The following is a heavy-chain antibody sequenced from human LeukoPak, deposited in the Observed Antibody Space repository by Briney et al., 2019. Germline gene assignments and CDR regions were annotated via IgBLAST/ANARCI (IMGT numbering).Heavy chain of an antibody. Sequence: ASVKVSCKASGYTFTGYYMHWVQQAPGQGLEWMGWINPNSGGTNYAQKFQGRVTMTRDTSISTAYMELSRLRSDDTAVYYCARGPSIVVVPAALFGSNWFDPWGQGTLVTVSS. D-gene: IGHD2-2*01. V-gene: IGHV1-2*02. CDR2: INPNSGGT. J-gene: IGHJ5*02. CDR1: GYTFTGYY. CDR3: ARGPSIVVVPAALFGSNWFDP.